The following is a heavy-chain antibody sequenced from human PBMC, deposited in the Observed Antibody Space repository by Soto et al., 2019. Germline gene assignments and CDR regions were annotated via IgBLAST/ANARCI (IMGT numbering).Heavy chain of an antibody. J-gene: IGHJ6*02. CDR3: AREVNNYYGMDV. CDR2: ISYSGST. Sequence: QVQLQESGPGLVKPSQTLSLTCSISGASISSDDYYWSWFRQPPGKGLEWIGYISYSGSTYYNPSLKSRITISVDTSKTPFSLILSSVTAADTAVFYCAREVNNYYGMDVWGQGPTVTVSS. CDR1: GASISSDDYY. V-gene: IGHV4-30-4*01.